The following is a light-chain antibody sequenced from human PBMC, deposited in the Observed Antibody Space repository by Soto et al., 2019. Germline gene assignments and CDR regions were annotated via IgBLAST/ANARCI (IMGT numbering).Light chain of an antibody. CDR1: QSVSGGH. Sequence: EIVLAQSPGTLSLSPGERATLSCRASQSVSGGHLAWYQQKPGQAPRLFIYGVSNRATGIPDRFSGSGSGTDFTLTITRLEPEDFAVYYFQQYGNSPRTFGQWTKVEIK. CDR3: QQYGNSPRT. V-gene: IGKV3-20*01. J-gene: IGKJ1*01. CDR2: GVS.